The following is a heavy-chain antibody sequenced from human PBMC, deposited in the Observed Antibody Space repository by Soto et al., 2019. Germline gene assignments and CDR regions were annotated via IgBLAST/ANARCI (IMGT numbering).Heavy chain of an antibody. CDR3: ARHVVHRSSVTDY. CDR1: GGSISSSSYY. CDR2: IYYSGST. Sequence: PSETLSLTCTVSGGSISSSSYYWGWIRQPPGKGLEGIGSIYYSGSTYYNPSLKSRVTISVDTSKNQFSLKLSSVTAADTAVYYCARHVVHRSSVTDYWGQGTLVTVSS. D-gene: IGHD2-21*01. J-gene: IGHJ4*02. V-gene: IGHV4-39*01.